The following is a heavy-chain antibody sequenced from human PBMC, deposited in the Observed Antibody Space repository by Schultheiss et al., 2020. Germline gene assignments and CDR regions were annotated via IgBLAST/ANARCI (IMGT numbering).Heavy chain of an antibody. V-gene: IGHV1-69*06. J-gene: IGHJ4*02. D-gene: IGHD6-13*01. CDR1: GYTFTGYS. CDR2: IIPIFGTA. Sequence: SVKVSCKAFGYTFTGYSMFWVRQAPGQGLEWMGGIIPIFGTANYAQKFQGRVTITADKSTSTAYMELSSLRSEDTAVYYCGKAAAGRPFDYWGQGTLVTVSS. CDR3: GKAAAGRPFDY.